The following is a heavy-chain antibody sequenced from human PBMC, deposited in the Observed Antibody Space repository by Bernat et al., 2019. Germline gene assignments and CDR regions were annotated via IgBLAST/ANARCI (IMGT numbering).Heavy chain of an antibody. CDR3: AKDGVYSSGWYYYYGMDV. V-gene: IGHV3-7*01. Sequence: EVQLVESGGGLVQPGGSLRLSCAASEFTFSSYWMSWVRQAPGKGLEWVATIKQDGSEKYYVDSVKGRFTISRDNSKNTLYLQMNSLRAEDTAVYYCAKDGVYSSGWYYYYGMDVWGQGTTVTVSS. CDR1: EFTFSSYW. J-gene: IGHJ6*02. CDR2: IKQDGSEK. D-gene: IGHD6-19*01.